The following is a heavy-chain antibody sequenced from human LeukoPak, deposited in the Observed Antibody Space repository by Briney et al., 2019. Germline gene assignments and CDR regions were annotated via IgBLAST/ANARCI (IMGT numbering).Heavy chain of an antibody. CDR1: GGSISSYY. V-gene: IGHV4-59*08. CDR2: IYYSGST. D-gene: IGHD5-18*01. CDR3: ASYSYVTYYFDY. Sequence: SETLSLTCTVSGGSISSYYWSWIRQPPGKGLEWIGYIYYSGSTNYNPSLKRRVSISLDTSKNQFSLKLSSVTAADTAVYYCASYSYVTYYFDYWGQGILVTVSS. J-gene: IGHJ4*02.